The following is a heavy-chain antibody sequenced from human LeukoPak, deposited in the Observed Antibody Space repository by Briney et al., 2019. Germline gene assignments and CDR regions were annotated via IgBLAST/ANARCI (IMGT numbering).Heavy chain of an antibody. Sequence: GASVKVSCKASGYTFTSYAMNWVRQAPGQGLEWMGWINPNSGGTNYAQKFQGRVTMTRDTSISTAYMELSRLRSDDTAVYYCARAPQKYSSSVGWWFDPWGQGTLVTVSS. CDR1: GYTFTSYA. CDR3: ARAPQKYSSSVGWWFDP. V-gene: IGHV1-2*02. D-gene: IGHD6-6*01. J-gene: IGHJ5*02. CDR2: INPNSGGT.